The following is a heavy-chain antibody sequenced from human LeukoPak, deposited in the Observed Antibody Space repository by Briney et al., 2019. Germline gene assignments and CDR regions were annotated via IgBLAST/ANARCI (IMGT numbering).Heavy chain of an antibody. J-gene: IGHJ5*02. Sequence: PGGSLRLSCAASGFTFSSYSMNWVRQAPGKGLEWVSSISSSSSYIYYADSVKGRFTISRDNAKNSLYLQMNSLRAEDTAVYYCAREITMIGGGSWFDPWGQGTLVTVSS. CDR3: AREITMIGGGSWFDP. CDR2: ISSSSSYI. D-gene: IGHD3-22*01. V-gene: IGHV3-21*01. CDR1: GFTFSSYS.